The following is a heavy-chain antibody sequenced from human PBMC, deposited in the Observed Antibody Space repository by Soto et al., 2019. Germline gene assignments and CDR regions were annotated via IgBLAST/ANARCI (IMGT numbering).Heavy chain of an antibody. CDR1: GGSISSSSYY. CDR2: IYYSGST. J-gene: IGHJ4*02. CDR3: ARLPRVSGWFDY. Sequence: QLQLQESGPGLVKPSETLSLTCTVSGGSISSSSYYWGWIRQPPGKGLEWIGSIYYSGSTYYNPSLKSRVTISVDTSKNQFSLKLSSVTAADTAVYYCARLPRVSGWFDYWGQGTLVTVSS. V-gene: IGHV4-39*01. D-gene: IGHD6-19*01.